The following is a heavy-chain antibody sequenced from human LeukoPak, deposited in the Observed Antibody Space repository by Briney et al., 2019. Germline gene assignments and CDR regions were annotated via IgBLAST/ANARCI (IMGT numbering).Heavy chain of an antibody. CDR1: GGSINTSF. Sequence: PETLSLTCTVSGGSINTSFWSWIRQSPGKRLEWIAYTSYSGGTNYNPSLKGRFTISLDPSKNRFSLRLDSVTAADTAVYYCARGVDFADVWGQGDLVSVSS. V-gene: IGHV4-59*01. CDR3: ARGVDFADV. J-gene: IGHJ4*02. CDR2: TSYSGGT. D-gene: IGHD3-3*01.